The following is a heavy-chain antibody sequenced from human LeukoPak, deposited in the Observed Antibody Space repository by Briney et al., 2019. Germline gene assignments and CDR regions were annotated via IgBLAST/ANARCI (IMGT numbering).Heavy chain of an antibody. J-gene: IGHJ3*02. D-gene: IGHD3-16*01. CDR3: TRDGGQSGNTAFDI. Sequence: PGGSLRLSCAASGFTFSSYAMHWVRQAPGKGLEWVGRSRREGMSYTTEYAASVKGRFTLSRDDSQNSLYLQMNSLEIEDTAVYFCTRDGGQSGNTAFDIWGQGTMVTVSS. CDR1: GFTFSSYA. V-gene: IGHV3-72*01. CDR2: SRREGMSYTT.